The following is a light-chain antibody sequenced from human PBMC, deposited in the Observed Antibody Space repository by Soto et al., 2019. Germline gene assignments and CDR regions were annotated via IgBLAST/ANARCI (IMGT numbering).Light chain of an antibody. J-gene: IGKJ5*01. Sequence: EIVSTQSPATLSLSPGERATLSCRASQSVSSNLAWYQQKPGQAPRLLIYGASTRATGIPARFSGSGSGTEFTLTISSLQSEDFAVYYCQQCGSSPITFGQGTRLEIK. CDR2: GAS. CDR1: QSVSSN. V-gene: IGKV3-15*01. CDR3: QQCGSSPIT.